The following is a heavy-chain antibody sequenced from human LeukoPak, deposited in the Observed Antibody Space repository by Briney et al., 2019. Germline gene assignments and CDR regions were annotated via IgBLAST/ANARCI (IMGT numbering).Heavy chain of an antibody. D-gene: IGHD5-12*01. CDR2: ISGSGGST. CDR1: GFTFSSYG. CDR3: ARDGGYSGYGVYYYYYYMDV. Sequence: GALRLSCAASGFTFSSYGMSWVRQAPGKGLEWVSAISGSGGSTYYADSVKGRFTISRDNSKNTLYLQMNSLRAEDTAVYYCARDGGYSGYGVYYYYYYMDVWGKGTTVTVSS. V-gene: IGHV3-23*01. J-gene: IGHJ6*03.